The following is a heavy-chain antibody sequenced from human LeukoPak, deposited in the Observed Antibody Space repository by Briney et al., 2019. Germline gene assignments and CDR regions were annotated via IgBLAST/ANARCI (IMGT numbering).Heavy chain of an antibody. D-gene: IGHD1-26*01. V-gene: IGHV1-46*01. Sequence: ASVKVSCKTSGYIFTNYHMHWVRQAPGQGLEWVGLIFVGHGSTSYAQRFQGRVTMTRDTSTTTVYMELSSLRSEDTAMYFCAREYDGSYNFDYWGQGSLVTVSS. CDR3: AREYDGSYNFDY. CDR1: GYIFTNYH. J-gene: IGHJ4*02. CDR2: IFVGHGST.